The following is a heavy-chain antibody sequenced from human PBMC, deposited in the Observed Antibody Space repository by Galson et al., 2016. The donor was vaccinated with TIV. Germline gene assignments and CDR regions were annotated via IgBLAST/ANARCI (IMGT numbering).Heavy chain of an antibody. J-gene: IGHJ3*01. D-gene: IGHD4-23*01. CDR3: ARPGNYDGDRRGAFDL. CDR1: GFTFSSWH. CDR2: ITYTSATI. Sequence: SLRLSCAASGFTFSSWHMDWVRQAPGEGLEWISFITYTSATIYYADSVKGRFTVSRDNAQSSLYLQMNSLRAEDTAVYYCARPGNYDGDRRGAFDLWGQGTMVTVSP. V-gene: IGHV3-48*04.